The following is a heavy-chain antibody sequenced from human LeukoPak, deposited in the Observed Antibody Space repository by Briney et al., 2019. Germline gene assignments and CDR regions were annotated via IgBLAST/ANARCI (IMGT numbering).Heavy chain of an antibody. V-gene: IGHV3-7*01. J-gene: IGHJ4*02. Sequence: GESLRLSCAASGFTFTTYWMTWVRQAPGKGLEWVANINQDGTDKYYVDSVKGRFTISRDNAKNSLFLQMNSLRAEDTAVYYCARPRPGWSSVMPYFDYWGQGTLVTVSS. CDR1: GFTFTTYW. CDR3: ARPRPGWSSVMPYFDY. CDR2: INQDGTDK. D-gene: IGHD3-16*01.